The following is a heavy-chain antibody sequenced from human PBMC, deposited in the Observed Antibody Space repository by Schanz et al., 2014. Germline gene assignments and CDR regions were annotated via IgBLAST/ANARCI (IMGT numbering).Heavy chain of an antibody. D-gene: IGHD6-19*01. Sequence: EVQLVESGGGLVQPGGSLRLSCAASGFSVSSNFMTWVCQAPGKGLEWVSLIYSGGDTNYAGSVKGRFTISRDGYKNTLYLQMNSLRAEDTAVYYCARKTDSSGTGDYWGQGTLVTVSS. CDR2: IYSGGDT. V-gene: IGHV3-66*01. CDR3: ARKTDSSGTGDY. CDR1: GFSVSSNF. J-gene: IGHJ4*02.